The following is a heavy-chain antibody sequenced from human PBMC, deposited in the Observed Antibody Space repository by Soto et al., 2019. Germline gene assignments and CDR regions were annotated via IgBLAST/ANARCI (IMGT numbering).Heavy chain of an antibody. V-gene: IGHV4-59*01. CDR3: ARTNLYSSGWYPDY. CDR1: GGSINSDY. D-gene: IGHD6-19*01. CDR2: IYYSGNT. J-gene: IGHJ4*02. Sequence: SETLSVTCTVSGGSINSDYWSWIRQPPGKGLEWIGHIYYSGNTNYNPSLKSRVTISIDTSKNQFSLKLSSVTAADTAVYYCARTNLYSSGWYPDYWGQGTLVTIS.